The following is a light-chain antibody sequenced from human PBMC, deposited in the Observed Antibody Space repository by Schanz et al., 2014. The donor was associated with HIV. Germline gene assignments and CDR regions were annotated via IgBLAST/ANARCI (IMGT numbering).Light chain of an antibody. Sequence: QSVLTQPPSASGTPGQRVTISCSVSRSNIGSNAVNWFQQLPGTAPKLLIYATYNRPSGVPDRFSGSESGTSASLAISGLQSGDEADFFCATWDDSLNGWVFGGGTKVTVL. CDR3: ATWDDSLNGWV. V-gene: IGLV1-44*01. CDR2: ATY. J-gene: IGLJ3*02. CDR1: RSNIGSNA.